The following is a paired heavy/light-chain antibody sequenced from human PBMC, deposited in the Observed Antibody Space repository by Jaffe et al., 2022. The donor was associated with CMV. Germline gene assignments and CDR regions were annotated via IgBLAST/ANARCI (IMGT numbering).Light chain of an antibody. CDR1: QTIRSY. CDR2: AAS. V-gene: IGKV1-39*01. Sequence: DIQMTQSPSSLSASVGDRVTITCRASQTIRSYLNWYQHRPGKAPQVLIYAASSLQSGVPSRFSGSGSGTDFTLTISNLQPEDFATYYCQQSYSLPRTFGPGTKVEIK. CDR3: QQSYSLPRT. J-gene: IGKJ3*01.
Heavy chain of an antibody. V-gene: IGHV1-2*04. CDR2: INPKNGDT. CDR1: GYTFTAYY. Sequence: QVLLVQSGAEVKKPGASVKVSCTASGYTFTAYYIHWLRQAPGQGLQWMGCINPKNGDTNSAQKFQGWVTMSRDTSTNTAYLEVSSLTSDDMAVYYCARERAYNDYEPGLRWGPKTRDPYYYMDVWGEGTTVTVSS. D-gene: IGHD5-12*01. J-gene: IGHJ6*03. CDR3: ARERAYNDYEPGLRWGPKTRDPYYYMDV.